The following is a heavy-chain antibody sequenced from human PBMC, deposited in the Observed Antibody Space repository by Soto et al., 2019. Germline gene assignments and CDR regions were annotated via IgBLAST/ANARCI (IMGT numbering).Heavy chain of an antibody. J-gene: IGHJ2*01. CDR1: GYTFTSYA. CDR3: SRERGWYFDP. V-gene: IGHV1-18*01. CDR2: ISGYNGNT. D-gene: IGHD3-10*01. Sequence: QVQVVQSGAEVKKPGASVKVYCKASGYTFTSYAISWVRQAPGQGLQWMGWISGYNGNTNYAQNFQDRVIMTTDTSTTTAYMELRSLTSDDTAVYYCSRERGWYFDPWGRGTLVTVSS.